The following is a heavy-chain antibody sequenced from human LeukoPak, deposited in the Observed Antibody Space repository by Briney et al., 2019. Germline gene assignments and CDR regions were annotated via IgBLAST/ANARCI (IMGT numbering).Heavy chain of an antibody. Sequence: GGSLRLSCAASGFAFSRYWMHWVRQAPGKGLVWVSDINSDGSITRYADSVKGRFTISRDNAKSTLYLQMNSLRAEDTAVYYCASRDYTSSKYWGQGALVTVSS. J-gene: IGHJ4*02. CDR2: INSDGSIT. CDR1: GFAFSRYW. V-gene: IGHV3-74*01. CDR3: ASRDYTSSKY. D-gene: IGHD2-2*02.